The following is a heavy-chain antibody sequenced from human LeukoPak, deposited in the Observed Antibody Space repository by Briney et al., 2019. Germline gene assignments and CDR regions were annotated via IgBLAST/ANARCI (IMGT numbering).Heavy chain of an antibody. CDR3: ARGYSSSWPLDY. D-gene: IGHD6-13*01. CDR2: IIPIFGTA. CDR1: VGTFSSYA. V-gene: IGHV1-69*01. J-gene: IGHJ4*02. Sequence: AASVKVSCKASVGTFSSYAISWVRQAPGQGLEWMGGIIPIFGTANYAQKFQGRVTITADESTSTAYMELSSLRSEDTAVYYCARGYSSSWPLDYWGQGTLVTVSS.